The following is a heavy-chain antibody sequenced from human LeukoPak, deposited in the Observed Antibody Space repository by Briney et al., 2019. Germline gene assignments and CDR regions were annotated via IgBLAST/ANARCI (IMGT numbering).Heavy chain of an antibody. J-gene: IGHJ4*02. CDR3: ARKADSSGWTFDY. V-gene: IGHV3-48*01. D-gene: IGHD6-19*01. CDR1: GFTFSSYS. Sequence: PGGSLRLSCAASGFTFSSYSMNWVRQAPGKGLEWVSYISSSSSTIYYADSVKGRFTISRDNAKNSLYLQMNSLRAEDTAVYYCARKADSSGWTFDYWGQGTLVTVSS. CDR2: ISSSSSTI.